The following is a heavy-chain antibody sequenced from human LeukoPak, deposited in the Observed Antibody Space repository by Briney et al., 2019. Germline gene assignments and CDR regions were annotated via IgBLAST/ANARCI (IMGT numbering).Heavy chain of an antibody. CDR1: GFTFSSYT. Sequence: GGSLRLSCAASGFTFSSYTMNWVRQAPGKGLEYVSAVSSNGGSTYYAESVKGRFTISRDNSKNTLYLQMSGLRTEDTALYYCVKGGSSSWYDYTFDYWGQGTLVTVSS. V-gene: IGHV3-64D*06. CDR2: VSSNGGST. J-gene: IGHJ4*01. CDR3: VKGGSSSWYDYTFDY. D-gene: IGHD6-13*01.